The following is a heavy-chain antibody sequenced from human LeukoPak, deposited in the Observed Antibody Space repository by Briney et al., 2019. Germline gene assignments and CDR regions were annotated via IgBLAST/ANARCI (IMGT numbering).Heavy chain of an antibody. CDR1: GYSISSGYY. D-gene: IGHD3-10*01. V-gene: IGHV4-38-2*01. CDR3: ARGVGWFGYNYYYGMDV. CDR2: IYHSGST. Sequence: SETLSLTCAVSGYSISSGYYWGWIRQPPGKGLEWIGSIYHSGSTCYNPSLKSRVTISVDTSKNQFSLKLSSVTAADTAVYYCARGVGWFGYNYYYGMDVWGKGTTVTVSS. J-gene: IGHJ6*04.